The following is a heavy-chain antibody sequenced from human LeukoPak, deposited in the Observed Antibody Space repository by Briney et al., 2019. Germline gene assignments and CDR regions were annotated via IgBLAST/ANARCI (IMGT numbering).Heavy chain of an antibody. CDR2: VYYSGST. Sequence: SETLSLTCTVAGCSFSSSSNYWGWIRQPPGKGLEWIGTVYYSGSTYYNPSLKRRVTISVNTSKYLFSLKLSFVTAAEAAVYYCARHGIAAADDALEIWGQGTMVTVSS. V-gene: IGHV4-39*01. D-gene: IGHD6-13*01. CDR1: GCSFSSSSNY. CDR3: ARHGIAAADDALEI. J-gene: IGHJ3*02.